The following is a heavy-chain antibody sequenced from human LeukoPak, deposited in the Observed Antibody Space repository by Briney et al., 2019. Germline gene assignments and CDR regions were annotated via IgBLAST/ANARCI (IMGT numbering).Heavy chain of an antibody. J-gene: IGHJ4*02. D-gene: IGHD5-18*01. CDR2: IYSGGST. CDR3: ARDSYSYPSSFTN. Sequence: PGRSLRLSCAASGFTFRSYGMHWVRQAPGKGLEWVSVIYSGGSTYYADSVKGRFTISRDNSKNTLYLQMNSLRAEDTAVYYCARDSYSYPSSFTNWGQGTLVTVSS. V-gene: IGHV3-66*01. CDR1: GFTFRSYG.